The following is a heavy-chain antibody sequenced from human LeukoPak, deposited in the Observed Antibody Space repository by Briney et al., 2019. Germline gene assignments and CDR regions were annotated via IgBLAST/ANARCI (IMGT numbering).Heavy chain of an antibody. CDR3: AREGSLRDYYYYGMDV. V-gene: IGHV3-66*01. J-gene: IGHJ6*02. Sequence: GGSLRLSCAASGFTFSSYWMHWVRQAPGKGLEWVSVIYSGGSTYYADSVKGRFTISRDNSKNTLYLQMNSLRAEDTAVYYCAREGSLRDYYYYGMDVWGQGTTVTVSS. CDR2: IYSGGST. CDR1: GFTFSSYW.